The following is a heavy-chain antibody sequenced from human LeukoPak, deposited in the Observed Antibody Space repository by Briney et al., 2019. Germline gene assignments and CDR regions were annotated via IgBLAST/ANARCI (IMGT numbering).Heavy chain of an antibody. CDR2: INPNSGGT. Sequence: GASVKVSCKTSGYTFTGYYMHWVRQAPGQGLEWMGWINPNSGGTNYAQKFQGSVTMTRDTSISTAYMELSRLRSDDTAVYYCAKDWNYYDTSGYGPDYWGQGTLVTVSS. D-gene: IGHD3-22*01. V-gene: IGHV1-2*02. J-gene: IGHJ4*02. CDR1: GYTFTGYY. CDR3: AKDWNYYDTSGYGPDY.